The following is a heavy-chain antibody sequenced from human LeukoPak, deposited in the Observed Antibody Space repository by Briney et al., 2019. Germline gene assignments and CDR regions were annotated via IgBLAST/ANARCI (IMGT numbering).Heavy chain of an antibody. V-gene: IGHV4-59*01. CDR2: IYYSGST. Sequence: SETLSLTCTVSGGSISSYYWSWIRQPPGKGLEWIGYIYYSGSTNYNPSLKSRVTISLNTSKNQFSLKLSSVTAADTAVFYCARGRGYSGYFGYYYMDVWGKGTTVTISS. CDR1: GGSISSYY. CDR3: ARGRGYSGYFGYYYMDV. J-gene: IGHJ6*03. D-gene: IGHD5-12*01.